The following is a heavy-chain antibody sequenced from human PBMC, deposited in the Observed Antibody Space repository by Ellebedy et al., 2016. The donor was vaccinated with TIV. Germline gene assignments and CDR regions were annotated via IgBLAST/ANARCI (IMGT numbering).Heavy chain of an antibody. J-gene: IGHJ4*02. Sequence: GESLKISCAASGFTFSSYDMHWVRQATGKGLEWVSAIGTAGDTYYPGSVKGRFTISRENAKNSLYLQMNSLRAEDTAMYYCARDQRGVPFDYWGQGTLVTVSS. D-gene: IGHD2-8*01. CDR2: IGTAGDT. CDR1: GFTFSSYD. CDR3: ARDQRGVPFDY. V-gene: IGHV3-13*01.